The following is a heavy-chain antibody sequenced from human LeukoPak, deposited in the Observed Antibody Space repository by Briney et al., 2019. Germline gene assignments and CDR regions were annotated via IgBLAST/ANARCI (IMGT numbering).Heavy chain of an antibody. V-gene: IGHV3-23*01. J-gene: IGHJ6*02. Sequence: QRGGCLRLSCAASGFTFSSYAMSWGRQAPGKGLEWVSAISGSGGSTYYADSVKGRFTISRDNSKNTLYLQMNSLRAEDTAVYYCAKTMVRGVMDYYYYGMDVWGQGTTVTVSS. CDR1: GFTFSSYA. D-gene: IGHD3-10*01. CDR2: ISGSGGST. CDR3: AKTMVRGVMDYYYYGMDV.